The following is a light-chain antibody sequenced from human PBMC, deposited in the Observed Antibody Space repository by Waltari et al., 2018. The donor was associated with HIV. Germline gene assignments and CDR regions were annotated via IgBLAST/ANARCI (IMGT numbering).Light chain of an antibody. CDR3: ATWDDSLNGRV. Sequence: QSVLTQPPSASGTPGQRVTISCSGSSSNIGSNTVNWYQQLPGTAPKLLIDSNYHRPSGAPDRLSGSKSGTSASLAISGLQSEDEADYYCATWDDSLNGRVFGGGTKLTVL. CDR2: SNY. CDR1: SSNIGSNT. J-gene: IGLJ3*02. V-gene: IGLV1-44*01.